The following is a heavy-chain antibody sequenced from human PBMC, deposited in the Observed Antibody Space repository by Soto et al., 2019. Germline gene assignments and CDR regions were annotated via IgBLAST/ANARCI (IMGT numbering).Heavy chain of an antibody. CDR1: GFTFDDYA. CDR3: ARGLYSSSWYWPAQH. J-gene: IGHJ1*01. D-gene: IGHD6-13*01. V-gene: IGHV3-9*01. CDR2: ISWNSGSI. Sequence: EVQLLESGGGLVQPGRSLRLSCAASGFTFDDYAMHWVRQAPGKGLEWVSGISWNSGSIGYADSVKGRFTISRDNAKNARYLQMNSLRAEDKALDYCARGLYSSSWYWPAQHWGQGTLVTVSS.